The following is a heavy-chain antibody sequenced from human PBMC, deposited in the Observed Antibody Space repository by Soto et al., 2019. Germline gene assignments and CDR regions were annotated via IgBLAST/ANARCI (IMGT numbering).Heavy chain of an antibody. CDR1: GFTFSSYG. Sequence: GGSLRLSCAASGFTFSSYGMHWVRQAPGKGLEWVAVIWYDGSNKYYADSVKGRFTIYRDNSKNTLYLQMNSLRAEDTAVYYCAREGGAARRGFDYWGQATLVTVSS. CDR3: AREGGAARRGFDY. V-gene: IGHV3-33*01. J-gene: IGHJ4*02. CDR2: IWYDGSNK. D-gene: IGHD6-6*01.